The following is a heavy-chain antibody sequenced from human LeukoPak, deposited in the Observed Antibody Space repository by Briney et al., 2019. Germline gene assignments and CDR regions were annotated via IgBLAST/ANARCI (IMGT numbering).Heavy chain of an antibody. CDR3: ATPPTTYDFWSGYYKGSWFDP. D-gene: IGHD3-3*01. J-gene: IGHJ5*02. CDR2: IYYSGST. Sequence: MASETLSLTCTVSGGSISSGDYYWSWIRQPPGKGLEWIGYIYYSGSTYYNPSLKSRVTISVDTSKNQFSLKLRSVTAADTAVYYCATPPTTYDFWSGYYKGSWFDPWGQGTLVTVSS. CDR1: GGSISSGDYY. V-gene: IGHV4-30-4*01.